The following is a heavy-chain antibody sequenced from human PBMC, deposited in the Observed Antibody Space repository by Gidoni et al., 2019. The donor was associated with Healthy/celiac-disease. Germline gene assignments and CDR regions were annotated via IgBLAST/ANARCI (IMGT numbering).Heavy chain of an antibody. CDR3: AGYRQRLYSYYYGMDV. CDR2: ISGSGGST. D-gene: IGHD2-2*02. V-gene: IGHV3-23*01. CDR1: GFTFSSYA. Sequence: EVQLLASGGGLVQPGGSLRLSCAASGFTFSSYAMSWVRQAPGKGLEWVSAISGSGGSTYYADSVKGRFTISRDNAKNTLYLQMNSLRAEDTAVYYCAGYRQRLYSYYYGMDVWGQGTTVTVSS. J-gene: IGHJ6*02.